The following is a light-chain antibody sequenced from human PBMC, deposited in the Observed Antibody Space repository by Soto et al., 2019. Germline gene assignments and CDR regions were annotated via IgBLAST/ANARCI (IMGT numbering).Light chain of an antibody. CDR2: AAS. V-gene: IGKV1-39*01. J-gene: IGKJ1*01. Sequence: DFQLTQSPSALSASLKDRFTITARASQTISRYLNWYQQKPGRAPYLLSYAASSLHSGVPSRFSVSGSGTDFTLTITRLQPEDFATYYCQQSFSIPWTFGQGTKVDIK. CDR1: QTISRY. CDR3: QQSFSIPWT.